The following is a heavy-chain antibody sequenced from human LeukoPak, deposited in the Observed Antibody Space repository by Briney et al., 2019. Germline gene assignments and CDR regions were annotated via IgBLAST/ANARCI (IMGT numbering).Heavy chain of an antibody. J-gene: IGHJ4*02. CDR1: GGTFISYA. D-gene: IGHD4-11*01. V-gene: IGHV1-69*13. Sequence: SVKVSFKASGGTFISYAISWVRQAPGQGLEWMGGIIPIFGTANYAQKFQGRVTITADESTSTAYMELSSLRSEDTAVYYCARDSVLDYSNYIWGQGTLVTVSS. CDR3: ARDSVLDYSNYI. CDR2: IIPIFGTA.